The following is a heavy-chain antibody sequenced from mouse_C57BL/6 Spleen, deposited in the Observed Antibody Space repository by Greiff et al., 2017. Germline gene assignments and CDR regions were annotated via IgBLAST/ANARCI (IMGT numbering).Heavy chain of an antibody. CDR2: IDPNSGGT. CDR1: GYTFTSYW. CDR3: ARRTAGYLDY. Sequence: QVQLQQPGAELVQPGASVKLSCTASGYTFTSYWMHWVKQRPGRGLEWIGRIDPNSGGTKYIETFKSKATLSVDKPTSTAYMQLSSMTSGDCAVDYGARRTAGYLDYWGQGTTLTVSS. J-gene: IGHJ2*01. D-gene: IGHD1-2*01. V-gene: IGHV1-72*01.